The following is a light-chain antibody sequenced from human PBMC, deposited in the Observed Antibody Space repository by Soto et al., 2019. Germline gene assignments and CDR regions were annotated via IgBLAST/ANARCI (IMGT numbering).Light chain of an antibody. CDR3: SSYTTSNTRQIV. CDR1: SSDVGGYNY. Sequence: SALTQPASVSGSPGQSITISCTGTSSDVGGYNYVSWYQHHPGKAPKLMIYDVSNRPSGVSNRFSGSKSGNTASLTISGLQPEDEADYYCSSYTTSNTRQIVFGTGTKVPVL. J-gene: IGLJ1*01. V-gene: IGLV2-14*03. CDR2: DVS.